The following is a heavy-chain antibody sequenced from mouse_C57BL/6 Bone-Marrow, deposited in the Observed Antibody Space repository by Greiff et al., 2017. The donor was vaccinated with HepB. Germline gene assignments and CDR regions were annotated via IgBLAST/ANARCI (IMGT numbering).Heavy chain of an antibody. J-gene: IGHJ2*01. CDR3: TDGSSYGY. CDR2: IRLKSDNYAT. CDR1: GFTFSNYW. Sequence: EVKLEESGGGLVLPGGSMKLSCVASGFTFSNYWMNWVRQSPEKGLEWVAQIRLKSDNYATHYAESVKGRFTISRDDSKSSVYLQMNNLRAEDTGIYYCTDGSSYGYWGQGTTLTVSS. D-gene: IGHD1-1*01. V-gene: IGHV6-3*01.